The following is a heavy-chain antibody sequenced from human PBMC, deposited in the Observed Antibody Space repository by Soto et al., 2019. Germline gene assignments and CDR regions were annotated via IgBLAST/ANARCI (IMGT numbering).Heavy chain of an antibody. CDR1: GFTFSSYG. V-gene: IGHV3-33*01. CDR2: IWYDGSNK. Sequence: GGSLRLSCAASGFTFSSYGMHWVRQAPGKGLEWVAVIWYDGSNKYYADSVKGRFTISRDNSKNTLYLQMNSLRAEDTAVYYCAREAVDYYYGMDVWGQGTTVTVSS. J-gene: IGHJ6*02. D-gene: IGHD2-2*01. CDR3: AREAVDYYYGMDV.